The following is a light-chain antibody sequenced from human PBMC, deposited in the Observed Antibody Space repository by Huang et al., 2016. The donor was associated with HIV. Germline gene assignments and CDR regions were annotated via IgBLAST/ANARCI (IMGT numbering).Light chain of an antibody. J-gene: IGKJ4*01. CDR2: DAS. V-gene: IGKV3-11*01. CDR3: QQRSNWAPIT. CDR1: QSVSSY. Sequence: EIVLTQSPATLSLSPGERATLSCRASQSVSSYLAWYQQKPGQAPRLLIYDASNRATGIPAMFSGSGYGTDFTLTISSLEPEDFAVYYCQQRSNWAPITFGGGTKVEIK.